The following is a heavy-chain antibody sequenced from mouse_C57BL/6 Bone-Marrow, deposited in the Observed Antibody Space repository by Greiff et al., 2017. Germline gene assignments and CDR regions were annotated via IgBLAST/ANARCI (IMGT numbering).Heavy chain of an antibody. CDR2: INPNNGGT. CDR1: GYTFTDYY. D-gene: IGHD2-4*01. J-gene: IGHJ4*01. Sequence: VQLKQSGPELVKPGASVKISCKASGYTFTDYYMNWVKQSHGKSLEWIGDINPNNGGTSYNQKFKGKATLTVDKSSSTAYMELRSLTSEDSAVYYCARDYYEPPYAMDYWGQGTSVTVSS. V-gene: IGHV1-26*01. CDR3: ARDYYEPPYAMDY.